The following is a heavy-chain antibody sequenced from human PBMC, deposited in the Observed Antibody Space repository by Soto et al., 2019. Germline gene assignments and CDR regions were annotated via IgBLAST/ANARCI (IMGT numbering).Heavy chain of an antibody. CDR3: ARVRIAAAGNTAYVMDV. D-gene: IGHD6-13*01. J-gene: IGHJ6*02. CDR2: INSDGSST. CDR1: GFTFSSYW. V-gene: IGHV3-74*01. Sequence: EVQLVESGGGLVQPGGSLRLSCAASGFTFSSYWMHWVRQAPGKGLVWVSRINSDGSSTSYEDSVKGRFTISRDNSKNTLYRQMNSLRAEDTAVDYCARVRIAAAGNTAYVMDVWGQGTTVTVSS.